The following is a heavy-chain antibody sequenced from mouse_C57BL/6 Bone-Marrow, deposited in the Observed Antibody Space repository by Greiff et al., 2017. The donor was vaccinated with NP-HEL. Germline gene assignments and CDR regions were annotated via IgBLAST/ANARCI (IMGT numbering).Heavy chain of an antibody. J-gene: IGHJ1*03. D-gene: IGHD1-1*01. CDR2: IYPGGGYT. CDR3: ARGTTVVDPYWYFDV. CDR1: GYTFTNYW. Sequence: VQLQQSGAELVRPGTSVKMSCKASGYTFTNYWIGWAKQRPGHGLEWIGDIYPGGGYTNYNEKFKGKATLTADKSSSTAYMQFSSLTSEDSAIYYCARGTTVVDPYWYFDVWGTGTTVTVSS. V-gene: IGHV1-63*01.